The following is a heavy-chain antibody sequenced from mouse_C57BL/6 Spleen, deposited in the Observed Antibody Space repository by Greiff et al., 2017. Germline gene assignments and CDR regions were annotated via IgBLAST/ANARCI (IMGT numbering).Heavy chain of an antibody. Sequence: VQLKESGPELVKPGASVKISCTASGYSFTGYYMNWVKQSPETSLEWIGEINPSTGGTTSNQTFTAKATLTVAKSSCTAYMQLHILTSEASAAYDCARGDYGYFDYWGQGTTLTVSS. CDR3: ARGDYGYFDY. CDR1: GYSFTGYY. V-gene: IGHV1-42*01. D-gene: IGHD1-1*01. CDR2: INPSTGGT. J-gene: IGHJ2*01.